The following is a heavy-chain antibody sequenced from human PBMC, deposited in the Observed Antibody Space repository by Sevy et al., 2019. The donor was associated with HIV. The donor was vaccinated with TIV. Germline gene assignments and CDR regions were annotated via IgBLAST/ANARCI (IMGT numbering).Heavy chain of an antibody. Sequence: GGSLRLSCAASGFTFSSYEMNWVRQAPGKGLEWVSYISNSGTTISYSDSVRGRFTISRDNARNSLYLQLNSLRAEDTAVYYCARDLPPSATTVARFEYWGQGTLVTVSS. CDR1: GFTFSSYE. D-gene: IGHD4-17*01. CDR2: ISNSGTTI. V-gene: IGHV3-48*03. CDR3: ARDLPPSATTVARFEY. J-gene: IGHJ4*02.